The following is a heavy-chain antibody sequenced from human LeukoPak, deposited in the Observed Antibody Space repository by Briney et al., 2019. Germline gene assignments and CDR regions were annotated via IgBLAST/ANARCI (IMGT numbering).Heavy chain of an antibody. V-gene: IGHV3-73*01. J-gene: IGHJ4*02. CDR3: TRHWDYYDSSGYYHFDY. Sequence: PGGSLKLSCAASGFTFSGSAMHWVRQASGKGLEWVGRIRSKANSYATAYAASVKGRFTISRDDSKNTAYLQMNSLKTEDTAVYYCTRHWDYYDSSGYYHFDYWRQGTLVTVSS. CDR2: IRSKANSYAT. D-gene: IGHD3-22*01. CDR1: GFTFSGSA.